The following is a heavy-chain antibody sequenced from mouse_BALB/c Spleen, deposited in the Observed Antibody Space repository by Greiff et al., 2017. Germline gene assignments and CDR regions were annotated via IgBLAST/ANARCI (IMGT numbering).Heavy chain of an antibody. V-gene: IGHV3-8*02. Sequence: EVKLVESGPSLVKPSQTLSLTCSVTGDSITSGYWNWIRKFPGNKLEYMGYISYSGSTYYNPSLKSRISITRDTSKNQYYLQLNSVTTEDTATYYCARWILRHYYAMDYWGQGTSVTVSS. D-gene: IGHD1-1*01. CDR2: ISYSGST. CDR1: GDSITSGY. CDR3: ARWILRHYYAMDY. J-gene: IGHJ4*01.